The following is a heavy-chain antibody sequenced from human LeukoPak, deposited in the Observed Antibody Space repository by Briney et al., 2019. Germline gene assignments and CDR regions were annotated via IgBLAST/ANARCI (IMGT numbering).Heavy chain of an antibody. CDR1: GGSISSGSYY. CDR3: AREAVIVGAIAGDAFDI. V-gene: IGHV4-61*02. D-gene: IGHD1-26*01. Sequence: SQTLSLTCTVSGGSISSGSYYWNWIRQPAGKGLEWIGRIYTSGSTNHNPSLKSRVTISVDTSKNQFSLKLSSVTAADTAVYYCAREAVIVGAIAGDAFDIWSQGTMVNVCS. CDR2: IYTSGST. J-gene: IGHJ3*02.